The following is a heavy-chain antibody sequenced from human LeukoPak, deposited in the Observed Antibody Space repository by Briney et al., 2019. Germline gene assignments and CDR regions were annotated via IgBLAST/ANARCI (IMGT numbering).Heavy chain of an antibody. J-gene: IGHJ4*02. CDR1: GCSFSTQR. CDR3: AKEGRSLQTY. Sequence: GGSLRLSCAASGCSFSTQRMHWVRQAPGKGLEWVANIKEDGTETYYVDSVKGRFTISRDNAKNSLYLQMNSLRVEDTAVYYCAKEGRSLQTYWGQGTLVTVSS. D-gene: IGHD5-24*01. CDR2: IKEDGTET. V-gene: IGHV3-7*03.